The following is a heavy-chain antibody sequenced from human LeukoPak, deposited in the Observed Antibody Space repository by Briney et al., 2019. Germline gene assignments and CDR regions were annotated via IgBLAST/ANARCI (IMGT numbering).Heavy chain of an antibody. CDR1: GFTFSSYW. CDR3: ARFRSYNFDY. J-gene: IGHJ4*02. V-gene: IGHV3-7*05. D-gene: IGHD1-26*01. CDR2: INQDGSEK. Sequence: GGSLRLSCAVSGFTFSSYWMSWVRQAPGKGLEWVANINQDGSEKYYVDSVKGRFTISRDNAKNSLYLQMNSLRAEDTAVYYCARFRSYNFDYWGQGTLVTVSS.